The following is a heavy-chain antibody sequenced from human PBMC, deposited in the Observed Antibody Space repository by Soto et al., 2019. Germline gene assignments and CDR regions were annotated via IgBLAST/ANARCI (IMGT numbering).Heavy chain of an antibody. CDR3: ARGYSSGWYFWFDP. V-gene: IGHV4-4*07. CDR2: IYTSGST. Sequence: SETLSLTCTVSGGSISSYYWSWIRQPAGKGLEWIGRIYTSGSTNYNPSLKSRVTMSVDTSKNQFSLKLSSVTAADTAVYYCARGYSSGWYFWFDPWGQGTLVTV. CDR1: GGSISSYY. D-gene: IGHD6-19*01. J-gene: IGHJ5*02.